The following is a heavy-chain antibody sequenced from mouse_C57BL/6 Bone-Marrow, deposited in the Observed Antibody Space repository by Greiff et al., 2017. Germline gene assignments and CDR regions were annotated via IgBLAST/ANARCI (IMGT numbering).Heavy chain of an antibody. V-gene: IGHV5-6*01. CDR1: GFTFSSSG. CDR3: ARKEVENFTF. CDR2: VSSGGSYT. Sequence: EVKLVESGGDLVKPAGSLKLSCAASGFTFSSSGLSWVRLPPDQRLELVSTVSSGGSYTYYPDTVKGRFTISRDNAKNTLYLQMSSLKSEDTAMYYCARKEVENFTFWGQGTTLTVSS. D-gene: IGHD2-12*01. J-gene: IGHJ2*01.